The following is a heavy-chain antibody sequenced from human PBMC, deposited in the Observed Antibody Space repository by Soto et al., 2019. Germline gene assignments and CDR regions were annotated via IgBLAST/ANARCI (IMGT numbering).Heavy chain of an antibody. V-gene: IGHV3-74*01. D-gene: IGHD2-2*01. CDR2: INSDGSST. Sequence: GGSLRLSCAASGFTFSSYWMHWVRQAPGKGLVWVSRINSDGSSTSYADSVKGRFTISRDNAKNTLYLQMNSLRAEDTAVYYCARERCSSTRCYPDDAFDIWGQGTMVTVSS. J-gene: IGHJ3*02. CDR3: ARERCSSTRCYPDDAFDI. CDR1: GFTFSSYW.